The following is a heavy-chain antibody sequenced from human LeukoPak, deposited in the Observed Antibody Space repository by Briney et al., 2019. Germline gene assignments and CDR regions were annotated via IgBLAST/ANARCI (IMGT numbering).Heavy chain of an antibody. D-gene: IGHD5-18*01. Sequence: GSLRLSCVASGLTVSNHWMSWVRQAPGKGLEWVANIREERGQEYYVDSVKGRFTISKNSAKNSLYLQMNTLRVEDTAMYYCASLDTAKQPLTNHWGQGTLVTVSS. CDR2: IREERGQE. CDR3: ASLDTAKQPLTNH. CDR1: GLTVSNHW. V-gene: IGHV3-7*03. J-gene: IGHJ5*02.